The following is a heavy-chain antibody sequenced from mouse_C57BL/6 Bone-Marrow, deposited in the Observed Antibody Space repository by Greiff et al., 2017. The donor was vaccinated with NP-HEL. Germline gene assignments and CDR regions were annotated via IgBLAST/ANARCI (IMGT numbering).Heavy chain of an antibody. CDR2: IYPRSGNT. V-gene: IGHV1-81*01. CDR3: ARDLLGFAY. Sequence: VQLQQSGAELARPGASVKLSCKASGYTFTSYGISWVKQRTGQGLEWIGEIYPRSGNTYYNEKFKGKATLTADKSSSTAYMELRSLTSEDSAVYFCARDLLGFAYGGKETLVTVSA. J-gene: IGHJ3*01. D-gene: IGHD2-10*01. CDR1: GYTFTSYG.